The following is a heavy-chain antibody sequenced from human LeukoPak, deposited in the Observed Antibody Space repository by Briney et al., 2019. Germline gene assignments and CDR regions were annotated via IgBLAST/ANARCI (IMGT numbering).Heavy chain of an antibody. CDR2: ITSSSSHT. CDR1: GFTFSSYS. Sequence: GGSLRLSCAASGFTFSSYSMNWVRQAPGKALEWVSSITSSSSHTYYADSVKGRYTISRDNAKNSLYLQMDSLRAEDTAVYYCARDPYSGGYGAYYYYYMDVWGKGTTVTISS. D-gene: IGHD1-26*01. V-gene: IGHV3-21*01. CDR3: ARDPYSGGYGAYYYYYMDV. J-gene: IGHJ6*03.